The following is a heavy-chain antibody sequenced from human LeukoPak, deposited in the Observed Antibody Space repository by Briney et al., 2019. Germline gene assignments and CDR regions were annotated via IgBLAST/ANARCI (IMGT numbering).Heavy chain of an antibody. CDR1: GLTFSTSG. CDR2: IGPTGSDR. D-gene: IGHD5-18*01. J-gene: IGHJ4*02. CDR3: AKDSGYSYGHGLDY. V-gene: IGHV3-21*06. Sequence: GGSLRLSCTASGLTFSTSGFSWVRQAPGKGLEWVASIGPTGSDRYHADSIKGRFTISRDNANNFLHLQMNRLRAEDTAVYYCAKDSGYSYGHGLDYWGQGTLVTVSS.